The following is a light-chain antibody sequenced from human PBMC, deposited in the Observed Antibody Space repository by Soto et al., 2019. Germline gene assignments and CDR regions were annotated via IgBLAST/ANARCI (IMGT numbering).Light chain of an antibody. V-gene: IGLV2-23*01. CDR2: EGS. CDR3: CSYASISTYV. CDR1: SSDVGSYNL. Sequence: QSALTQPASVSGSPGQSITISCTGTSSDVGSYNLVSWYQQHPGKAPKLMIYEGSKRPSGVSNRFSGSKSGNTASLTISGLQAEDEADYYCCSYASISTYVFGTGTKVTVL. J-gene: IGLJ1*01.